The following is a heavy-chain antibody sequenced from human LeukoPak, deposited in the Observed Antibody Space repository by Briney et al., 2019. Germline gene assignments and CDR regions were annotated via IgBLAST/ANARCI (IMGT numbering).Heavy chain of an antibody. CDR1: GGSISSGSYY. V-gene: IGHV4-61*09. Sequence: PSETLSLTYTVSGGSISSGSYYWTWIRQPAGKGLEWIGHIYTSGATSYNPSLQSRVTISVDTSKHESSLKLTSLTAADTAVCYCARTGGGVGWFGTIDSWGQGTLVTVSS. J-gene: IGHJ4*02. CDR2: IYTSGAT. D-gene: IGHD1-14*01. CDR3: ARTGGGVGWFGTIDS.